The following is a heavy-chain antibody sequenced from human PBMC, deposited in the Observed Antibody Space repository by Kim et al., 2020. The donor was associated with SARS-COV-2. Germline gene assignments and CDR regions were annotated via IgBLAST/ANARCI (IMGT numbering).Heavy chain of an antibody. CDR3: AREGELLFEY. CDR2: ISSSGTTI. Sequence: GGSLRLSCAASGFTFSNSEMNWVRQAPGKGLEWVSYISSSGTTIYYADSVKGRFTISRDNAKNSLYLQMNSLRAEDTAVYYCAREGELLFEYWGQGTLVTGSS. V-gene: IGHV3-48*03. D-gene: IGHD3-16*01. J-gene: IGHJ4*02. CDR1: GFTFSNSE.